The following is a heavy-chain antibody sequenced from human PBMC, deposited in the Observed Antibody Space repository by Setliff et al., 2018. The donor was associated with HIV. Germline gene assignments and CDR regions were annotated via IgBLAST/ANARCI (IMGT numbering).Heavy chain of an antibody. D-gene: IGHD2-21*02. V-gene: IGHV4-31*11. J-gene: IGHJ4*02. CDR3: ARGRVFCDGDSCYHFDY. Sequence: ASETLSLTCDVSGDSIISGNFFWSWIRQSPGKGLEWIGYIYFSGSATHNPSLTSPVSISVDTSKNQFYLTLSSVTAADTAVYYCARGRVFCDGDSCYHFDYWGQGILVTVS. CDR1: GDSIISGNFF. CDR2: IYFSGSA.